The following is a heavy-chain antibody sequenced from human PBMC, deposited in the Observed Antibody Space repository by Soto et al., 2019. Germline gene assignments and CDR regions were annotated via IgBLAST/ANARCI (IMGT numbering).Heavy chain of an antibody. CDR1: GFTFSGDE. V-gene: IGHV3-48*03. Sequence: GGSLRRSCAASGFTFSGDELNWVRQAPGKGLGLVSYISSSGSTIYYADSVKGRFTISRDNANNSLYLQTNSLRAEDTAVYYCAAEPPSPREIGSYFFRPMAHYVMDVWGQGTTDTVAS. CDR2: ISSSGSTI. CDR3: AAEPPSPREIGSYFFRPMAHYVMDV. J-gene: IGHJ6*02. D-gene: IGHD1-26*01.